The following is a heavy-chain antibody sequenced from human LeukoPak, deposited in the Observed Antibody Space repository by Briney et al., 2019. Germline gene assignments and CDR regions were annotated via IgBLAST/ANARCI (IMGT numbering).Heavy chain of an antibody. CDR3: ARDLIESELLPYYYYGMDV. CDR1: GFTFSSYW. D-gene: IGHD1-26*01. V-gene: IGHV3-7*01. J-gene: IGHJ6*02. CDR2: IKQDGGEK. Sequence: GGSLRLSCAASGFTFSSYWMSWVRQAPGKGLEWVANIKQDGGEKYYVDSVKGRFAISRDNSKNTLYLQMNSLRAEDTAVYYCARDLIESELLPYYYYGMDVWGQGTTVTVSS.